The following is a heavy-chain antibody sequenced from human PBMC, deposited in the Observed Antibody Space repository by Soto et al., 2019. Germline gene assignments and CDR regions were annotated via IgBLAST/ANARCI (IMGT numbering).Heavy chain of an antibody. J-gene: IGHJ6*02. CDR2: IYYSGST. CDR1: GSSISSSSYY. Sequence: SETLSLTCTVSGSSISSSSYYWGWIRQPPGKGLEWIGSIYYSGSTYYNPSLKSRVTISVDTSKNQFSLKLSSVTAADTAVYYCAMLGYYYYGMDVWGQGTTVTGSS. V-gene: IGHV4-39*07. CDR3: AMLGYYYYGMDV.